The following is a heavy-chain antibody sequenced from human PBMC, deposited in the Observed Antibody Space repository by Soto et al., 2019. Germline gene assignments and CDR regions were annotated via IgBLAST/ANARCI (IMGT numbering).Heavy chain of an antibody. CDR2: FDPEDGET. V-gene: IGHV1-24*01. CDR1: GYTPTELS. J-gene: IGHJ4*02. D-gene: IGHD3-9*01. CDR3: ATFLTRAYYDILTGYYNLYYFDY. Sequence: GASVKVSCKVSGYTPTELSMHWVRQAPGKGLEWMGGFDPEDGETIYAQKFQGRVTMTEDTSTDTAYMELSSLRSEDTVVYYCATFLTRAYYDILTGYYNLYYFDYWGQGTLVTVSS.